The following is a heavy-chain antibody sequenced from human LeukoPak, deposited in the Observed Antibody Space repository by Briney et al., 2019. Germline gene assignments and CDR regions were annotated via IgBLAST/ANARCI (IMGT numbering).Heavy chain of an antibody. Sequence: PGGSLRLSCAASGFTFNSYGMHWVRQAPGKGLEWVAFIRYDGSNKYYADSVKGRFIISRDNSKNTLYVQMNSLRAEDTAVYYCAKERDDCSRTSCYLYYFDYWGQGTLVTVSS. J-gene: IGHJ4*02. V-gene: IGHV3-30*02. CDR2: IRYDGSNK. D-gene: IGHD2-2*01. CDR1: GFTFNSYG. CDR3: AKERDDCSRTSCYLYYFDY.